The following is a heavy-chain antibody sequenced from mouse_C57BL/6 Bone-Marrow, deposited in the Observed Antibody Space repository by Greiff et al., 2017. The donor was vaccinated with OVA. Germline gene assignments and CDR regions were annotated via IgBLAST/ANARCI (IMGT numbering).Heavy chain of an antibody. CDR3: AREDYDWYFDV. Sequence: VQLQQPGAELVKPGASVKLSCKASGYTFTSYWMQWVKQRPGQGLEWIGEIDPSDRYTTYNQKFKGKATLTVDTSSSTAYMQLSSLTSEDSAVYYCAREDYDWYFDVWGTGTTVTVSS. CDR1: GYTFTSYW. CDR2: IDPSDRYT. J-gene: IGHJ1*03. D-gene: IGHD2-4*01. V-gene: IGHV1-50*01.